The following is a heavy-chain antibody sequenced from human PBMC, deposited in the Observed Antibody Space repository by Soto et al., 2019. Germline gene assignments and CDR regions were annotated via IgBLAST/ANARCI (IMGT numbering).Heavy chain of an antibody. CDR1: GFTFSSYG. D-gene: IGHD2-15*01. Sequence: QVQLVESGGGVVQPGRSLRLSCAASGFTFSSYGMHWVRQAPGKGLEWVAVIWYDGSNKYYADSVKGRFTISRDNSKNALYLQRGSRRAEDTDVYYCARDQDCSRGSRLGKYYYYYMDVWGKGTKVTVSS. J-gene: IGHJ6*03. CDR2: IWYDGSNK. CDR3: ARDQDCSRGSRLGKYYYYYMDV. V-gene: IGHV3-33*01.